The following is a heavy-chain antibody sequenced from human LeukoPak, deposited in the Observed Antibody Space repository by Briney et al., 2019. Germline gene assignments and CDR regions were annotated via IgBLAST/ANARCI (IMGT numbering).Heavy chain of an antibody. D-gene: IGHD6-19*01. Sequence: ASVKVSCKASGYTFTSYDINWVRQATGQGLEWMGWINPNSGGTNYAQKFQGGVTMTRDTSISTAYMELSRLRSDDTAVYYCARADSGWYEGYWGQGTLVTVSS. CDR2: INPNSGGT. CDR3: ARADSGWYEGY. J-gene: IGHJ4*02. V-gene: IGHV1-2*02. CDR1: GYTFTSYD.